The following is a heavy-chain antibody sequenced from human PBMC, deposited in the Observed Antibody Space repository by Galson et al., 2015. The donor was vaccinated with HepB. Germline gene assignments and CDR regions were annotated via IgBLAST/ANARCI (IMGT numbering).Heavy chain of an antibody. CDR3: ADMGWTTVVTPIDY. CDR1: GFTFSSYA. CDR2: ISGSGGST. V-gene: IGHV3-23*01. D-gene: IGHD4-23*01. Sequence: LRLSCAASGFTFSSYAMSWIRQAPGKGLEWVSAISGSGGSTYYADSVKGRFTISRDNSKNTLYLQMNSLRAEDTAVYYCADMGWTTVVTPIDYWGQGTLVTVSS. J-gene: IGHJ4*02.